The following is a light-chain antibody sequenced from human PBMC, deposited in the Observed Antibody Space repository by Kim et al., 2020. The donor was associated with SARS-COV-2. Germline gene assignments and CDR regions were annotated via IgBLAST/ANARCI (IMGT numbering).Light chain of an antibody. CDR1: SEHDSYT. CDR2: VKKDGSH. J-gene: IGLJ3*02. V-gene: IGLV4-69*01. CDR3: QTWDTDTRV. Sequence: QLVLTQSPSASASLVASVKFTCTLSSEHDSYTIAWHQQQPERGPRFLMKVKKDGSHTKADGIPDRFSASSSGAERYLTITRLQSEDEADYFCQTWDTDTRVFGGGTQLTVL.